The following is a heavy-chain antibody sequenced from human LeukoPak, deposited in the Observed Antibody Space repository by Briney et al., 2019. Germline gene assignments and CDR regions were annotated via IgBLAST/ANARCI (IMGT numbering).Heavy chain of an antibody. CDR3: GGGIGWLLDY. J-gene: IGHJ4*02. D-gene: IGHD6-19*01. V-gene: IGHV3-7*01. Sequence: GGSLRLSCAASGLSFSAYWGNWVRQAPGKGREWVAIIKQDGTDKKYVDSVKGRFTISRDNTENSLYLQMNSLRVEDTAVYYWGGGIGWLLDYWGGGTLVTVSS. CDR2: IKQDGTDK. CDR1: GLSFSAYW.